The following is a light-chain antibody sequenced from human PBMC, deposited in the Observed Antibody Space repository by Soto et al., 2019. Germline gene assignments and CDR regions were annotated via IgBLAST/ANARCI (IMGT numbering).Light chain of an antibody. CDR2: GIS. Sequence: EIVLLQSRGTMSLSPGEGEPLSCRGSQSVTSNYLAWYKQKPGKATRLLIHGISNRATGVPDRFSGSGSGTDFTLTISRLEPEELAVYYCKKYTAWPLTVGNGNKVGI. V-gene: IGKV3-20*01. CDR1: QSVTSNY. CDR3: KKYTAWPLT. J-gene: IGKJ1*01.